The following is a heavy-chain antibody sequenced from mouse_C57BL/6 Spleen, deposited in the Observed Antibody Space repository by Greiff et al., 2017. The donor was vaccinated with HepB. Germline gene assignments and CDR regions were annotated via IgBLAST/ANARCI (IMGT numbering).Heavy chain of an antibody. CDR3: AREDGNYEGFAY. CDR1: GYSFTSYY. CDR2: IYPGSGNT. J-gene: IGHJ3*01. Sequence: VQLQQSGPELVKPGASVKISCKASGYSFTSYYIHWVKQRPGQGLEWIGWIYPGSGNTKYNEKFKGKATLTADTSSSTAYMQLSSLTSEDSAVYYCAREDGNYEGFAYWGQGTLVTVSA. D-gene: IGHD2-1*01. V-gene: IGHV1-66*01.